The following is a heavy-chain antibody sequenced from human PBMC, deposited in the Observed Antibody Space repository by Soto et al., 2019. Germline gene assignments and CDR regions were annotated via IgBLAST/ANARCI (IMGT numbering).Heavy chain of an antibody. CDR2: INAGNGNT. J-gene: IGHJ6*02. D-gene: IGHD2-15*01. CDR3: ASAGGSRAASSYYYGMDV. V-gene: IGHV1-3*01. Sequence: QVQLVQSGAEVKKPGASVKVSCKASGYTFTSYAMHWVRQAPGQRLEWMGWINAGNGNTKYSQKFQGRVTITRDTSGGTAYMELSSLRSEDTAVYYCASAGGSRAASSYYYGMDVWGQGTTVTVSS. CDR1: GYTFTSYA.